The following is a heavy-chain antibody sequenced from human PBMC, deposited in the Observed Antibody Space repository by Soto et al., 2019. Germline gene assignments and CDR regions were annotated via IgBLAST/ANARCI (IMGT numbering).Heavy chain of an antibody. V-gene: IGHV1-69*01. Sequence: QVQLVQSGAEVKKPGSSVKVSCKAPGGTFSSYAISWVRQAPGQGLEWMGGIIPIPGTANYAQKFQGRVTITADESTSTAYMELSSLRSEDTAVYYCARSQGSSTSLEIYYYYYYGMDVWGQGTTVTVSS. CDR1: GGTFSSYA. J-gene: IGHJ6*02. D-gene: IGHD2-2*01. CDR2: IIPIPGTA. CDR3: ARSQGSSTSLEIYYYYYYGMDV.